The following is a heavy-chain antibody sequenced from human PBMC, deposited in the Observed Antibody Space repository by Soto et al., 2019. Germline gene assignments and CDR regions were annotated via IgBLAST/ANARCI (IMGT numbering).Heavy chain of an antibody. CDR2: TWYDGSNK. V-gene: IGHV3-33*01. CDR3: ARGVGGRTYSYHYIDV. D-gene: IGHD3-16*01. J-gene: IGHJ6*03. CDR1: GFTFETYA. Sequence: QVHLVESGGGVVQPGRSLRVSCVASGFTFETYAMHWVRQAPGKGLEWVASTWYDGSNKYYGDSVRGRFTISRDNSRDTLYLQMNSLRGEDTAAYYCARGVGGRTYSYHYIDVWGNGTRVTVSS.